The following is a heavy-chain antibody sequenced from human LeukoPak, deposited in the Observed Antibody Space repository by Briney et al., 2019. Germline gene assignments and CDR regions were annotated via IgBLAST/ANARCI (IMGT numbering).Heavy chain of an antibody. CDR2: IYHSGST. Sequence: PSQTLSLTCAVSGGSISSGGYSWSWIRQPPGKGLEWIGYIYHSGSTYYNPSLKSRVTMSVDRSKNQFSLKLSSVTAADTAVYYCARPASYDSSGYSLGDWYFDLWGRGTLVTVSS. CDR1: GGSISSGGYS. V-gene: IGHV4-30-2*01. CDR3: ARPASYDSSGYSLGDWYFDL. D-gene: IGHD3-22*01. J-gene: IGHJ2*01.